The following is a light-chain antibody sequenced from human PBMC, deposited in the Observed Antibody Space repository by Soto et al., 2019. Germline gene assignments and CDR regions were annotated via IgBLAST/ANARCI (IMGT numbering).Light chain of an antibody. J-gene: IGKJ1*01. CDR1: QSVNSY. V-gene: IGKV3-15*01. CDR2: GAS. Sequence: EVVMAQSPATLSVSPGERATLSCRASQSVNSYLAWYQQRPGQAPRLLIYGASTRATGIPARFSGSGSGTEFTLTISSLQSEDFAVYYCQQYYNWPPWTFGQGTKVDIK. CDR3: QQYYNWPPWT.